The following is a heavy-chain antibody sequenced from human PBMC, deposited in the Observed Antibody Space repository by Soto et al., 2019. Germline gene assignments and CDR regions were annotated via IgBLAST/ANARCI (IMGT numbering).Heavy chain of an antibody. V-gene: IGHV4-59*01. J-gene: IGHJ5*02. CDR1: GGSISGYY. CDR2: IYYSGST. D-gene: IGHD3-10*01. Sequence: SETLSLTCAVSGGSISGYYWSWIRQPPGKGLEWIGYIYYSGSTNYNPSLKSRVTISVDTSKNQFSLKLSSVTAADTAVYYCARELSTYYYGSGSYYRRGGGYANWFDPWGQGTLVTVSS. CDR3: ARELSTYYYGSGSYYRRGGGYANWFDP.